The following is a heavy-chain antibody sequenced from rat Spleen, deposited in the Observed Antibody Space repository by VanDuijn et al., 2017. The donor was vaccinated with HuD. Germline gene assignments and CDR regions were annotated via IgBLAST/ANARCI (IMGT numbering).Heavy chain of an antibody. J-gene: IGHJ1*01. V-gene: IGHV3-1*01. Sequence: EVQLQESGPGLVKPSQSLSLTCSVTGYSITSNYWGWIRKFPGNKMEWIGHINYSGSTTYNPSLKSRISITRDTSKNQFFLQVTSVSTEDTATYFCARWDYYSPRWYFDFWGPGTMVTVSS. D-gene: IGHD1-1*01. CDR3: ARWDYYSPRWYFDF. CDR1: GYSITSNY. CDR2: INYSGST.